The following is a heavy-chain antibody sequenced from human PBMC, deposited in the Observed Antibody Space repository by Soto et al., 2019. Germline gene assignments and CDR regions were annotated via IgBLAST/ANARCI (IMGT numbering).Heavy chain of an antibody. J-gene: IGHJ5*02. Sequence: PSETLSLTCAVYGGSFSGYYWSWIRQPPGKGLEWIGEINHSGSTNYNPSLKSRVTISVDTSKNQFSLKLSSVTAADTAVYYCARGPGGTGVLDPWGQGTLVTVPQ. CDR1: GGSFSGYY. CDR3: ARGPGGTGVLDP. V-gene: IGHV4-34*01. D-gene: IGHD1-26*01. CDR2: INHSGST.